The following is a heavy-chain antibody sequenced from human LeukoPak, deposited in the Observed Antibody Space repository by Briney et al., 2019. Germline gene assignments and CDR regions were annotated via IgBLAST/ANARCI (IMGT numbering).Heavy chain of an antibody. D-gene: IGHD1-1*01. CDR2: TYYRSKWYN. Sequence: SQTLSLTCAISGDSVSSSSAAWSWIRQSPSRGLEWLGRTYYRSKWYNDYAVSVKSRITIDPDTSKNQFSLQLNSMTPEDTAVYYCAREGSEGYLFDYWGQGTLVTVSS. CDR1: GDSVSSSSAA. J-gene: IGHJ4*02. V-gene: IGHV6-1*01. CDR3: AREGSEGYLFDY.